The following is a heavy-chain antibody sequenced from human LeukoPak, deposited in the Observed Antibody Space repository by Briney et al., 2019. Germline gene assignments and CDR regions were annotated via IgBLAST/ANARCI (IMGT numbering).Heavy chain of an antibody. D-gene: IGHD3-22*01. Sequence: SETLSLTCAVYGGSFSGYYSSWIRQPPGKGLEWIGEINHSGSTNYNPSLKSRVTIPVDTSKNQFSLKLSSVTAADTAVYYCARDSITMIDYWGQGTMVTVSS. CDR2: INHSGST. V-gene: IGHV4-34*01. CDR3: ARDSITMIDY. J-gene: IGHJ4*02. CDR1: GGSFSGYY.